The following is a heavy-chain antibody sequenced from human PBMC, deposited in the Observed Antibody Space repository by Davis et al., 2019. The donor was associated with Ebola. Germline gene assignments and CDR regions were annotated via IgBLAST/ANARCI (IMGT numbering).Heavy chain of an antibody. V-gene: IGHV3-30-3*01. CDR2: ISYDGSNK. Sequence: SLKISCAASGFTFSSYAVSWVRQAPGKGLEWVAVISYDGSNKYYADSVKGRFTISRDNSKNTLYLQVNSLRAEDTALYYCARLACTSSSCYTGNYYYYYGVDVWGQGTTVTVSS. J-gene: IGHJ6*02. D-gene: IGHD2-2*02. CDR3: ARLACTSSSCYTGNYYYYYGVDV. CDR1: GFTFSSYA.